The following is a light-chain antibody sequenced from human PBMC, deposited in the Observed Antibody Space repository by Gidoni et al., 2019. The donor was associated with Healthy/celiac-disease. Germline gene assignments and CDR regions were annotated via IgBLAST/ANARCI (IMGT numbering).Light chain of an antibody. CDR2: DAS. V-gene: IGKV1-5*01. J-gene: IGKJ4*01. Sequence: DIQMTQSPSTLSASVGARVTITCRASQSISSWLAWYQQKPGKAPKPLIYDASSLESGVPSRFSCSGSGTEFTLTISSLQPDYFATYYFQQYNSYPALTFGGGTKVEIK. CDR3: QQYNSYPALT. CDR1: QSISSW.